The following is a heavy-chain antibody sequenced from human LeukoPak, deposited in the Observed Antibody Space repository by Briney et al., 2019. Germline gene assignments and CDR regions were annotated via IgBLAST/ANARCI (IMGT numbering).Heavy chain of an antibody. CDR1: GGTFSSYA. J-gene: IGHJ5*02. CDR2: IIPIFGTA. Sequence: SVKVSCKASGGTFSSYAISWVRQAPGQGLGWMGGIIPIFGTANYAQKFQGRVTITADKSTSTAYMELSSLRSEDTAVYYCARGRPTTSIAAAGVNWFDPWGQGTLVTVSS. D-gene: IGHD6-13*01. V-gene: IGHV1-69*06. CDR3: ARGRPTTSIAAAGVNWFDP.